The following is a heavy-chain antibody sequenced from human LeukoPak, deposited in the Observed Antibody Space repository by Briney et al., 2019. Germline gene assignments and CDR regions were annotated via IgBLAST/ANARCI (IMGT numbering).Heavy chain of an antibody. V-gene: IGHV3-15*01. CDR3: PTIRGYSSSWPFDY. Sequence: KSGGSLRLSCAASGFTFSNAWMSWVRQAPGKGLEWVGRIKSKTDGGTTDYAAPVKGRFTISRDDSKNTLYLQMNSLKTEDTAVYYCPTIRGYSSSWPFDYWGQGILVTVPS. CDR1: GFTFSNAW. D-gene: IGHD6-13*01. J-gene: IGHJ4*02. CDR2: IKSKTDGGTT.